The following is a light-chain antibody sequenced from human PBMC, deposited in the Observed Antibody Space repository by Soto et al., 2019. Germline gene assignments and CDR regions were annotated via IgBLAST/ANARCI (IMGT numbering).Light chain of an antibody. CDR3: QHSSA. V-gene: IGKV3-20*01. CDR1: QSIDSRY. CDR2: EIS. J-gene: IGKJ1*01. Sequence: EIVLTQSPGTLSLSPGERATLTCRARQSIDSRYLAWYQQKPGQAPRLLMSEISSRATGIPDRFSGSGSGTDFTLTISRLEPEDFAVYYCQHSSAFGQGTKVEIK.